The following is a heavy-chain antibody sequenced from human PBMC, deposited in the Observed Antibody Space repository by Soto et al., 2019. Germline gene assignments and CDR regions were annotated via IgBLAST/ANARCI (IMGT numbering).Heavy chain of an antibody. CDR1: GDSVSSNNYY. D-gene: IGHD3-22*01. CDR3: ARDVNDSSGSQGFDY. V-gene: IGHV4-31*03. J-gene: IGHJ4*02. CDR2: IHYSGDS. Sequence: VLLQESGPGAMKPSQTLSLTCTVIGDSVSSNNYYWSWIRQRPGKGLEWIGYIHYSGDSYDNPSLTSRITMSMDVSKNQFSRNLRSVTAADTAIYYCARDVNDSSGSQGFDYWGQGTLVTVSS.